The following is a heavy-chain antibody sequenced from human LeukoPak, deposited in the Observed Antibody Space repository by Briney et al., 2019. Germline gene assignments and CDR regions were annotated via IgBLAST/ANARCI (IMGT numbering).Heavy chain of an antibody. CDR2: INPNSGGT. D-gene: IGHD2-2*01. J-gene: IGHJ5*02. CDR3: ARQMRYCSSTSCYGNWFDP. CDR1: GYTFTGYY. V-gene: IGHV1-2*04. Sequence: ASVKVSCKASGYTFTGYYMHWVRQAPGQGLEWMGWINPNSGGTNYAQKFQGWVTMTRNTSISTAYMELSRLRSDDTAVYYCARQMRYCSSTSCYGNWFDPWGQGTLVTVSS.